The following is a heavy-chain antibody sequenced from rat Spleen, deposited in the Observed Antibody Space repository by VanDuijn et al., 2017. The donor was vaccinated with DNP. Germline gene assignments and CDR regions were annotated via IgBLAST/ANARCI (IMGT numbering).Heavy chain of an antibody. CDR1: GFTFSDYY. CDR2: ISYEGSST. V-gene: IGHV5-22*01. D-gene: IGHD1-7*01. J-gene: IGHJ3*01. Sequence: EVQLVESGGGLVQPGRSMKLSCAASGFTFSDYYMAWVRQAPKKGLEWVASISYEGSSTYYGDSVKGRFTISRDNAKSTLYLQMNSLRSEDTATYYCASLTRGVMDAWGQGTLVTVSS. CDR3: ASLTRGVMDA.